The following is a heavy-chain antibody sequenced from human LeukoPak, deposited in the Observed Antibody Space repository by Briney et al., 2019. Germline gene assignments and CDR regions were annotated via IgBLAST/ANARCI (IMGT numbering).Heavy chain of an antibody. CDR2: ISYDGSNK. CDR3: ARETTVPHWYFDL. V-gene: IGHV3-30-3*01. J-gene: IGHJ2*01. D-gene: IGHD4-17*01. Sequence: GGSLRLSCAASGFTFSSYAMHWVRQAPGKGLEWVAVISYDGSNKYYADSVKGRFTISRDNSKNTLYLQMNSLRAEDTAVYYCARETTVPHWYFDLWGRGTLVTVSS. CDR1: GFTFSSYA.